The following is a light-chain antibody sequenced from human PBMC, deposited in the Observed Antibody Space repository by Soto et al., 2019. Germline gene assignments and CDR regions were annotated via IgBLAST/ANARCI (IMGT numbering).Light chain of an antibody. V-gene: IGLV1-44*01. CDR3: AAWDDRLNGCV. CDR1: SSNIGTYS. J-gene: IGLJ1*01. Sequence: QSALTQPPSASGTPGQRVTISCSGSSSNIGTYSVSWCQQFPGTAPRLLIYSDNQRPSGVPDRFSASKSGASASLAISGLQSEDEADFYCAAWDDRLNGCVFGTGTKVIVL. CDR2: SDN.